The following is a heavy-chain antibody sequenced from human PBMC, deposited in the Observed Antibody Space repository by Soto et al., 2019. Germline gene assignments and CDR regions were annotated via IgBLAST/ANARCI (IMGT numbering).Heavy chain of an antibody. V-gene: IGHV3-48*03. CDR3: AGLSLTGSVDV. J-gene: IGHJ6*02. D-gene: IGHD3-9*01. CDR1: GLTSSGIE. Sequence: EVRLEESGGGFVQPGGALRLSCVFSGLTSSGIELNWVRQAAGKGLEWLSYISASGDTVDYIDSVRGRFTISRDNAKQLLFLQMSAFRVEDTAVCYCAGLSLTGSVDVWGQGSTVTVAS. CDR2: ISASGDTV.